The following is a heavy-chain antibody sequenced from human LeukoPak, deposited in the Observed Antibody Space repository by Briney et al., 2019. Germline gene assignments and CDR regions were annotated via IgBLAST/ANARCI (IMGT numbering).Heavy chain of an antibody. CDR3: ARHPGYYDSSGYYVSAFDI. J-gene: IGHJ3*02. CDR1: GASISSSSYY. Sequence: SETLSLTCTVSGASISSSSYYWGSIRQSPGKGLEWIGSIYYSGSTYFNPSLKSRVTMSVDTSKNHFSLKLTSVTAADTAVYYCARHPGYYDSSGYYVSAFDIWGQGTMVTVSS. D-gene: IGHD3-22*01. V-gene: IGHV4-39*01. CDR2: IYYSGST.